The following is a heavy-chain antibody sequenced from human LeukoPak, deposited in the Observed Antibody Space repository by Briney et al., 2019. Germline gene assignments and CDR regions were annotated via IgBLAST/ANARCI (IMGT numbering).Heavy chain of an antibody. D-gene: IGHD3-3*01. J-gene: IGHJ4*02. CDR2: ISGSAIST. CDR3: ATDGGLSGVADRGFDY. V-gene: IGHV3-23*01. Sequence: GGSLRLSCAASGLTFSSYAMSWVRQAPGKGLEWVSAISGSAISTYYADSVKGRFTISRDNSKNTLYLQMNSLRAEDTAVYSCATDGGLSGVADRGFDYWGQGTLVTVSS. CDR1: GLTFSSYA.